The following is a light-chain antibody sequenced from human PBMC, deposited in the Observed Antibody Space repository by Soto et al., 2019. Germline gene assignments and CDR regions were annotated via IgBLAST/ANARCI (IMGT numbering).Light chain of an antibody. J-gene: IGLJ1*01. CDR1: SSDVGSYNL. Sequence: QSALTQPASVSGSPGQSITISCTGTSSDVGSYNLVSWYQQHPGKAPKLMIYEVSKRPSGVSNRFSGSKSGNTASLTISGLQAEDEADYYCCSYAARSTFVVFGTGTKLTVL. CDR3: CSYAARSTFVV. CDR2: EVS. V-gene: IGLV2-23*02.